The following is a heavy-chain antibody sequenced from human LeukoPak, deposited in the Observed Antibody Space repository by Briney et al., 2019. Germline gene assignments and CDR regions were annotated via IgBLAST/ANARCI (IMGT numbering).Heavy chain of an antibody. J-gene: IGHJ4*02. D-gene: IGHD3-16*02. CDR3: ARDIAYDYVWGSYRYSYYFDY. V-gene: IGHV3-7*01. CDR2: IKQDGSEK. Sequence: PGGSLRLSCAASGFTFSSYWMSWVRQAPGKGLEWVANIKQDGSEKYYEDSVKGRFTISRDNAKHSLYLQMNSLRAEDTAVYYCARDIAYDYVWGSYRYSYYFDYWGQGTLVTVSS. CDR1: GFTFSSYW.